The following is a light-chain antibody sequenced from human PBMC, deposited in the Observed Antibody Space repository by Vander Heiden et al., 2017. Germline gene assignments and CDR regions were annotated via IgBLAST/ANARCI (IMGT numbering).Light chain of an antibody. CDR2: AAS. J-gene: IGKJ2*01. CDR3: QQTYSTPRT. Sequence: IQMTPPPSSLSASVGDRVSITCRASQSISSYLNWYHHKPGKAPKLLIYAASTLHSGVPSRFSGSGSGTDFTLTISSLQPEDFATYYCQQTYSTPRTFGQGTKLEIK. CDR1: QSISSY. V-gene: IGKV1-39*01.